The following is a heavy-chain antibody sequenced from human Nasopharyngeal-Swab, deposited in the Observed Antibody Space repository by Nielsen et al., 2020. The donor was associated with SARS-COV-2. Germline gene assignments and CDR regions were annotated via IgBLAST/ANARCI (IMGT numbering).Heavy chain of an antibody. Sequence: VRQAPGKGLEWVGRIKSKTDGGTTDYAAPVKGRFTISRDDSKNTLYLQMNSLRAEDTAVYYCAKDLSLYGSGSYYTNPSPFDYWGQGTLVTVSS. V-gene: IGHV3-15*01. CDR2: IKSKTDGGTT. D-gene: IGHD3-10*01. CDR3: AKDLSLYGSGSYYTNPSPFDY. J-gene: IGHJ4*02.